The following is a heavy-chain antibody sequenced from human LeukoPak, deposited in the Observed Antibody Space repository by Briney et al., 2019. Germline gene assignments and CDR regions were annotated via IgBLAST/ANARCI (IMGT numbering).Heavy chain of an antibody. J-gene: IGHJ4*02. CDR3: AREFMTSITNDY. CDR2: INPNSGDT. Sequence: GASVKVSCKTSGYTFTGYYVHWGRQAPGQGLEWMGWINPNSGDTHYAQKFQGRVTMTRDTSISTAHMELSRLRSTDTAVYYCAREFMTSITNDYWGQGTPVTVSS. V-gene: IGHV1-2*02. CDR1: GYTFTGYY. D-gene: IGHD4-11*01.